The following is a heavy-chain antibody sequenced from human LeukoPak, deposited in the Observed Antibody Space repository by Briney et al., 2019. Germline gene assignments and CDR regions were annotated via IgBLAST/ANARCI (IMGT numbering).Heavy chain of an antibody. CDR1: GGSISSGGYY. Sequence: SETLSLTCTVSGGSISSGGYYWSWIRQPPGKGLEWIGYIYHSGSTYYNPSLKSRVTISVDTSKNQFSLKLSSVTAADTAVYYCARQDSNYYNWFDPWGQGTLVTVSS. V-gene: IGHV4-30-2*03. CDR3: ARQDSNYYNWFDP. D-gene: IGHD4-11*01. CDR2: IYHSGST. J-gene: IGHJ5*02.